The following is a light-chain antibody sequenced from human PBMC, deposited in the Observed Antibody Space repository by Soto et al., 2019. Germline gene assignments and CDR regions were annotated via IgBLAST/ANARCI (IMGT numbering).Light chain of an antibody. V-gene: IGKV1-6*01. J-gene: IGKJ1*01. CDR2: SAS. CDR3: LQESIYPGT. Sequence: AIQMTQSPSSLSASVGDRVTISCRASLGIAYALGWYQQKTGKAPKLLISSASTLQSGVPSRFSGSGSGTDFTLTISSLQPEDFATYYCLQESIYPGTFGQGTKVEIK. CDR1: LGIAYA.